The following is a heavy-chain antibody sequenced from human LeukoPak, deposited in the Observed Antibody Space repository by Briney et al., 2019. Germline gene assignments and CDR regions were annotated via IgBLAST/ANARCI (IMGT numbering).Heavy chain of an antibody. CDR3: AKVTRPTYYYDSSSASDI. D-gene: IGHD3-22*01. CDR1: GFTFSSYG. J-gene: IGHJ3*02. CDR2: ISYDGSNK. V-gene: IGHV3-30*18. Sequence: PGRSLRLSCAASGFTFSSYGMHWVRQAPGKGLEWVAVISYDGSNKYYADSVKGRFTISRDNSKNTLYLQMNSLRAEDTAVYYCAKVTRPTYYYDSSSASDIWGQGTMVTVSS.